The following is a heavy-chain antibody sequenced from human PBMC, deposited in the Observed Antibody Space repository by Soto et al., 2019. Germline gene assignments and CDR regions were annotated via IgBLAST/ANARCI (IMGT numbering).Heavy chain of an antibody. CDR1: GFTFSSYA. D-gene: IGHD2-2*01. CDR3: ARYIPGVRYYGMDV. CDR2: IGESGTPT. Sequence: EVQLLESGGGLVQPEGSLRLSCAASGFTFSSYAMKWVRQAPGKGLEWVSLIGESGTPTYYADSVKGRFTISRDNSGNTLFLEMYSLRGEDTAVYYCARYIPGVRYYGMDVWGQGTTVTVSS. V-gene: IGHV3-23*01. J-gene: IGHJ6*02.